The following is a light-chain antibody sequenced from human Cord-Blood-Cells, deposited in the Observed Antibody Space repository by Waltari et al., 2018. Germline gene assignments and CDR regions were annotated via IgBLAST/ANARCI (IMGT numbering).Light chain of an antibody. CDR1: QSVSSN. CDR3: QQYNNWYT. Sequence: EIVMTQSPATLSVSPGERATRSCRASQSVSSNLAWYQQKTGQAPRLIIYGASTRDTGIPARFSGSVSGTEFTLTISSLQSEDFAVYYCQQYNNWYTFGQGTKLEIK. V-gene: IGKV3-15*01. J-gene: IGKJ2*01. CDR2: GAS.